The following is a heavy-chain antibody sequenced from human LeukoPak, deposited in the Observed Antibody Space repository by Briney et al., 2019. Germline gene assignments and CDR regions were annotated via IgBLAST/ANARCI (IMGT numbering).Heavy chain of an antibody. D-gene: IGHD5-18*01. CDR2: VLDNVRT. Sequence: PSETLSLTCTVSGGSISSHYWSWVRQPPGKGLEWIGYVLDNVRTKDNPSLNSRFTLSADTSKNQFSLRLTSVTAADTAVYYCATIKRGNIFGFFDFWGRGILVTVSS. V-gene: IGHV4-59*11. CDR3: ATIKRGNIFGFFDF. J-gene: IGHJ4*02. CDR1: GGSISSHY.